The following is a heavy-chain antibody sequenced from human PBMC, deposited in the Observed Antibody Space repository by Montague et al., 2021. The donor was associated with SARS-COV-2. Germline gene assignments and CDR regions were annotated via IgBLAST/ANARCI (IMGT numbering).Heavy chain of an antibody. J-gene: IGHJ4*02. CDR1: GFTFSSYW. CDR3: AREYLDNSGMGHY. CDR2: IKEDGSEK. V-gene: IGHV3-7*01. D-gene: IGHD3-22*01. Sequence: SLRLSCAASGFTFSSYWMSWVRQAPGRGLEWVANIKEDGSEKKYXGFVKGRFTISRDNAKDSLYLQMNSLRAEDTAVYYCAREYLDNSGMGHYWGQGTLVTVSS.